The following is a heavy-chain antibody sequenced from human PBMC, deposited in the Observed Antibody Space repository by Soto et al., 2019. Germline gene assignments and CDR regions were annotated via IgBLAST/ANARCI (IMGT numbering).Heavy chain of an antibody. D-gene: IGHD3-3*01. J-gene: IGHJ4*02. CDR3: ARDKRDLRFLEWSYYFDY. CDR1: GFTFSRYY. Sequence: PGGSLRLSCAVSGFTFSRYYMHWFRQAPGKGLMWVSHINGGGSRTTYADSVKGRFTVSRDNSKNTLYLQVNSLRAEDTAVYYCARDKRDLRFLEWSYYFDYWGQGTLVTVSS. CDR2: INGGGSRT. V-gene: IGHV3-74*01.